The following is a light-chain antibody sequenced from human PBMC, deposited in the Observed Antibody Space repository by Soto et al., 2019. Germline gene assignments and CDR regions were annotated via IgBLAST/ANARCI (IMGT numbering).Light chain of an antibody. V-gene: IGLV2-23*02. J-gene: IGLJ1*01. Sequence: QSVLTQPASVSGSPGQSITISCTGTSSDVGSYNLVPWYQQHPGTAPKLMIYQVSKRPSGVSNRFSGSKSGTSASLTITGLQAEDEADYYCQSYDSSLSGSVFGTGTKVTVL. CDR3: QSYDSSLSGSV. CDR2: QVS. CDR1: SSDVGSYNL.